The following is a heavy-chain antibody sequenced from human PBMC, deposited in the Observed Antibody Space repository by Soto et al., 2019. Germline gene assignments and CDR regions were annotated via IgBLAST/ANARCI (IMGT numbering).Heavy chain of an antibody. CDR1: GFTFSNFP. Sequence: ESGGGVVQPGRSLRLSCVASGFTFSNFPIHWVRQAPGKGLEWVTVISYDGSDEYYADSVKGRFTISRDNSKNTLYLQMNSLRPEDSGLYFCARGGLGSGWYHFDSWGRGTLVTVSS. CDR3: ARGGLGSGWYHFDS. V-gene: IGHV3-30-3*01. CDR2: ISYDGSDE. J-gene: IGHJ4*02. D-gene: IGHD6-19*01.